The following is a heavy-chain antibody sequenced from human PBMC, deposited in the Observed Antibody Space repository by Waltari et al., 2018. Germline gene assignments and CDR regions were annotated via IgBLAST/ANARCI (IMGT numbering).Heavy chain of an antibody. CDR1: GGSFSDYY. J-gene: IGHJ4*02. CDR3: ARDPTRLRTFDY. V-gene: IGHV4-34*01. CDR2: INHSGNT. D-gene: IGHD3-16*01. Sequence: QVQLQQWGAGLLKPSETLSLTCAVYGGSFSDYYWSWIRQPPGKGLEWIGEINHSGNTNYNPYLKSRVTISVDTSKNQFSLKLSSATAADTAVYYCARDPTRLRTFDYWGQGTLVTVSS.